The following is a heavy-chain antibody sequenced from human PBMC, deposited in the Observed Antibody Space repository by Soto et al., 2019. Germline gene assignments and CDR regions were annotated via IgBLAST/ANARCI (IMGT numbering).Heavy chain of an antibody. D-gene: IGHD2-15*01. Sequence: EVQLLESGGGLVQPGGSLRLSCAASGFTFSSYTMTWVRQAPGKGLEWVAAIGSSGGNTDYADSVKGRFTISRDNSKNTLYLQMSSLRAEDTAVYYCPKDGGSSYYYYMDVWGKGTTLTVSS. CDR3: PKDGGSSYYYYMDV. CDR1: GFTFSSYT. J-gene: IGHJ6*03. CDR2: IGSSGGNT. V-gene: IGHV3-23*01.